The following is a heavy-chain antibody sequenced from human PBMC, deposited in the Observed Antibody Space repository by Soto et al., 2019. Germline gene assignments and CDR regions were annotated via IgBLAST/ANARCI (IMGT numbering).Heavy chain of an antibody. D-gene: IGHD3-16*01. Sequence: QVQLQESGPGLLKPSQTLSLTCTVSGGSISSSGYYWSWIRQHPGKGLEWIGYIYYSGSTYYNPSLKSRVTISVDTSKNQFSLKLSSVTAADTAVYYCARWGGRNAFDIWGQGTMVTVSS. J-gene: IGHJ3*02. CDR1: GGSISSSGYY. V-gene: IGHV4-31*03. CDR2: IYYSGST. CDR3: ARWGGRNAFDI.